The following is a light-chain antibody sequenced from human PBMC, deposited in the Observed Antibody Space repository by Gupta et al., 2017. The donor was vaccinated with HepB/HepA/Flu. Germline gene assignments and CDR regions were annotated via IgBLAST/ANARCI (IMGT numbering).Light chain of an antibody. CDR2: RAS. CDR1: QTVLSN. Sequence: EIVMTPSPDTLSVSPGERATLSCRASQTVLSNLAWYQHKPGQAPRLLIYRASIRATGIPDRFSGSGSGTEFTLTISSLQSEDFSVYYCQQFNNWPTWTFGQGTKVEIK. V-gene: IGKV3-15*01. CDR3: QQFNNWPTWT. J-gene: IGKJ1*01.